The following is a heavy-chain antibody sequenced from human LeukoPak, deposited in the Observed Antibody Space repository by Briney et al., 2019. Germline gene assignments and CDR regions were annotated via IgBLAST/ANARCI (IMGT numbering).Heavy chain of an antibody. CDR3: ARDIVYLIDEDYG. D-gene: IGHD4-17*01. J-gene: IGHJ4*02. Sequence: PSETLSLTCSVSGSSFNTYYWSWIRQPAGKGLEWIGRIHTSGSDDYSPSLQSRVTISVDMSKKEFSLKLTSVTAADTAVYYCARDIVYLIDEDYGWGQGILVTVSS. CDR1: GSSFNTYY. CDR2: IHTSGSD. V-gene: IGHV4-4*07.